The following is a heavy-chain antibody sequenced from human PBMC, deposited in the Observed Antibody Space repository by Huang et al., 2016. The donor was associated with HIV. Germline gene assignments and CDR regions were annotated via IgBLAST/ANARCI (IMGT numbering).Heavy chain of an antibody. D-gene: IGHD6-25*01. V-gene: IGHV1-3*01. Sequence: QVQLVQSGAEVKKPGASVKVSCKASGYIFSTYDTHWVRQAPGQRREWMGRINAGNGNTKYSQRIQGIVTITRDTAANTAYVELSSLRSEDTGVYYCARGIAAGDYWGQGTLVTVSS. CDR2: INAGNGNT. CDR3: ARGIAAGDY. CDR1: GYIFSTYD. J-gene: IGHJ4*02.